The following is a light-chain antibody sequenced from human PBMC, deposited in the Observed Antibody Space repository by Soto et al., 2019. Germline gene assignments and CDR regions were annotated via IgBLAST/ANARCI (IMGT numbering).Light chain of an antibody. Sequence: EIVLTQSPATLSLSPGERATLSCRTSQSVSKYFAWYQQKPARAPRLLIYDASSRATCIPARFIGSGSGTDFTLTISSLEPEDFAIYYCQQRSNWPITFGQGTRLEIK. V-gene: IGKV3-11*01. J-gene: IGKJ5*01. CDR2: DAS. CDR3: QQRSNWPIT. CDR1: QSVSKY.